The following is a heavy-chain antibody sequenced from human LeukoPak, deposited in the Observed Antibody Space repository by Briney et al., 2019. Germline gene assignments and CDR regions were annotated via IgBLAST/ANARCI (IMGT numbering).Heavy chain of an antibody. D-gene: IGHD6-19*01. V-gene: IGHV3-23*01. Sequence: GGSLRLSCAASGFTFSTYAMSWVRQAPGKGLEWVSVISGSGGSTYYADSMKGRFTISRDNSENTLYLQMNSLRAEDTAVYYSAKDTDKWLVDAFDIWGQGTMVTVSS. CDR1: GFTFSTYA. CDR3: AKDTDKWLVDAFDI. J-gene: IGHJ3*02. CDR2: ISGSGGST.